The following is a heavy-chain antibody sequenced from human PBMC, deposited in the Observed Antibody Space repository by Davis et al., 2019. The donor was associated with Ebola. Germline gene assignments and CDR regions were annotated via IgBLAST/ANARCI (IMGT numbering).Heavy chain of an antibody. J-gene: IGHJ5*02. CDR1: GFTVSSNY. D-gene: IGHD3-22*01. CDR2: IYSGCST. V-gene: IGHV3-66*02. CDR3: ASLPHYYDSSGYSGEPFDP. Sequence: PGGSLRLSCAASGFTVSSNYMSWVRQAPGKGLEWVSVIYSGCSTYYADSVKGRFTISRDNSKNTLYLQMNSLRAEDTAVYYCASLPHYYDSSGYSGEPFDPWGQGTLVTVSS.